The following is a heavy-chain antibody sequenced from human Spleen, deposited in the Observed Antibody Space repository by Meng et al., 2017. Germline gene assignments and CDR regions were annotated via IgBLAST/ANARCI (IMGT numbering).Heavy chain of an antibody. CDR3: ARGRGGVDKEYYFDY. CDR2: IYYSGST. J-gene: IGHJ4*02. V-gene: IGHV4-31*03. D-gene: IGHD5-12*01. Sequence: QVPVQESGPGLVKPSQTLSSHCTGSGGAISSGGYYWSWIRQHPGKGLEWIGYIYYSGSTYYNPSLKSRVTISVDTSKNQFSLKLSSVTAADTAVYYCARGRGGVDKEYYFDYWGQGTLVTVSS. CDR1: GGAISSGGYY.